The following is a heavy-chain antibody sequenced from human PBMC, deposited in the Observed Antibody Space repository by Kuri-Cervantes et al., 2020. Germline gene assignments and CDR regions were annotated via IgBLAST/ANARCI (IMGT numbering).Heavy chain of an antibody. V-gene: IGHV1-69*06. Sequence: SVKVSCKASGGTFSSYAISWVRQAPGQGLEWMGGIIPIFGTANYAQKFQGRVTITADKSTSTAYMELSSLRSEDTAVYYCARVRAAAGLHWFDHWGQGTLVTDSS. CDR3: ARVRAAAGLHWFDH. CDR2: IIPIFGTA. D-gene: IGHD6-13*01. CDR1: GGTFSSYA. J-gene: IGHJ5*02.